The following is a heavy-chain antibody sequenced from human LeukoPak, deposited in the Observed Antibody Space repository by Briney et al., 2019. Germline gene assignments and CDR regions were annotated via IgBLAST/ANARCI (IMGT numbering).Heavy chain of an antibody. CDR3: ARERGMYSSGFLSTDFDY. V-gene: IGHV3-48*03. J-gene: IGHJ4*02. CDR1: GFTFSSYE. CDR2: ISSSGSTI. Sequence: GGSLRLSCAASGFTFSSYEMNWVRQAPGKGLEWVSHISSSGSTIYYADSVKGRFTISRDNTKNSLYLQMNSPRAEDTAVYYCARERGMYSSGFLSTDFDYWGQGTLVSVSS. D-gene: IGHD6-19*01.